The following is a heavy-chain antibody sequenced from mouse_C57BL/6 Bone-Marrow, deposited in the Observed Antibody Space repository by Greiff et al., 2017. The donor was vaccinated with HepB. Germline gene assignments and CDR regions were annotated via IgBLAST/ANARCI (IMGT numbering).Heavy chain of an antibody. Sequence: QVTLKVCGPGILQSSQTLSLTCSFSGFSLSTSGMGVSWIRQPSGKGLEWLAHIYWDDDKRYNPSLKSRLTISKDTSRNQVFLKITSVDTADTATYYCAMDYGSSYPLYWYFDVWGTGTTVTVSS. D-gene: IGHD1-1*01. J-gene: IGHJ1*03. CDR2: IYWDDDK. CDR1: GFSLSTSGMG. V-gene: IGHV8-12*01. CDR3: AMDYGSSYPLYWYFDV.